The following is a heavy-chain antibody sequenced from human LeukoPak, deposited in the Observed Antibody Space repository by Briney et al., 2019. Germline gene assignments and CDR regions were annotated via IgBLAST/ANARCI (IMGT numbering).Heavy chain of an antibody. CDR3: ALPQYSYNDY. J-gene: IGHJ4*02. V-gene: IGHV1-69*04. CDR2: IIPILGIA. Sequence: APVKVSCKASGGTFSSYAISWVRQAPGQGLEWMGRIIPILGIANYAQKFQGRVTITADKSTSTAYMELSSLRSEDTAVYYCALPQYSYNDYWGQGTLVTVSS. CDR1: GGTFSSYA. D-gene: IGHD5-18*01.